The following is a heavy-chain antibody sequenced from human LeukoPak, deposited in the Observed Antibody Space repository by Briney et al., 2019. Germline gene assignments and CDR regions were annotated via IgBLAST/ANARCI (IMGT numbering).Heavy chain of an antibody. CDR1: GFTFSSYA. V-gene: IGHV3-30*04. CDR3: ARDIYGYFDL. Sequence: GGSLRLSCAASGFTFSSYAMHWVRQAPGKGLEWVAVISYDGNNKYYADSVKGRFTISRDNAKNTLYLQMNSLRAEDTAVYYCARDIYGYFDLWGRGTLVTVSS. CDR2: ISYDGNNK. J-gene: IGHJ2*01. D-gene: IGHD3-16*01.